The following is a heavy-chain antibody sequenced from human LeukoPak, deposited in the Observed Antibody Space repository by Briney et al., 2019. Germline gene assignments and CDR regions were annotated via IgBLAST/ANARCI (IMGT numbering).Heavy chain of an antibody. V-gene: IGHV3-9*01. J-gene: IGHJ4*02. CDR3: AKDMNSYGSGSSYNPWGPFDS. D-gene: IGHD3-10*01. CDR2: IAWNSGNT. CDR1: GFTFDNYA. Sequence: PGGSLRLSCAASGFTFDNYAMHWVRQAPGKGLEWVSGIAWNSGNTGFADSVKGRFTISRDNAENSLYLQMNSLTPEDTAFYFCAKDMNSYGSGSSYNPWGPFDSGGQGTLVTASA.